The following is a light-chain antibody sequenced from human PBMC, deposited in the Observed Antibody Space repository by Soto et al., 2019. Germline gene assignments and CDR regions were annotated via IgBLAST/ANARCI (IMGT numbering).Light chain of an antibody. CDR3: QQYGSSPGENT. CDR1: QSVSSSY. CDR2: GAS. Sequence: EIVLTQSPGTLSLSPGERATLSCRASQSVSSSYLAWYQQKPGQAPRLLIYGASSRATGIPDRFSGSGSGTDFTLTISRLEPEDFAVYYCQQYGSSPGENTFGQGTKLEIK. V-gene: IGKV3-20*01. J-gene: IGKJ2*01.